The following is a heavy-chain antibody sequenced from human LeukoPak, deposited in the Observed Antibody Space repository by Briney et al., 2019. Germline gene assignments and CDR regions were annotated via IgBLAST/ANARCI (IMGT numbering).Heavy chain of an antibody. J-gene: IGHJ4*02. V-gene: IGHV1-24*01. D-gene: IGHD3-22*01. Sequence: GASVKVSCKVSGYTLTELSMHWVRQAPGKGRGGRGGFDPEDGETIYAQKFQGRVTMTEDTSTDTAYMELSSLRSEDTAVYYCATFRYYYDSSGYKYWGQGTLVTVSS. CDR1: GYTLTELS. CDR3: ATFRYYYDSSGYKY. CDR2: FDPEDGET.